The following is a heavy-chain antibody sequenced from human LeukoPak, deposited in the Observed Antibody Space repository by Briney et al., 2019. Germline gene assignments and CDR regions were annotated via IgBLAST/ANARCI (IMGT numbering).Heavy chain of an antibody. CDR3: ARDSGDQLLSY. CDR1: GYTFISYA. V-gene: IGHV7-4-1*02. D-gene: IGHD2-2*01. Sequence: ASVKVCCKASGYTFISYAMNWVRQAPGQGLEWMGWINTNTGNPTYAQGFTGQFVFSLDTSVSTAYLQISSLKAEDTAVYYCARDSGDQLLSYWGQGTLVTVSS. J-gene: IGHJ4*02. CDR2: INTNTGNP.